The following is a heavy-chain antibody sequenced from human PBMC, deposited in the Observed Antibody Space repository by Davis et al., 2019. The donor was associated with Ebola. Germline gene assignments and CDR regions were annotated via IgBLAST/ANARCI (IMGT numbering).Heavy chain of an antibody. J-gene: IGHJ4*02. D-gene: IGHD3-22*01. CDR3: ASSMIVVPPHY. CDR2: ISAYNGNT. V-gene: IGHV1-18*01. CDR1: GYTFTSYG. Sequence: AASVKVSCKASGYTFTSYGISWVRQAPGQGLEWMGWISAYNGNTNYAQKLQGRVTMTTDTSTSTAYMELRSLRSDDTAVYYCASSMIVVPPHYWGQGTLVTVSS.